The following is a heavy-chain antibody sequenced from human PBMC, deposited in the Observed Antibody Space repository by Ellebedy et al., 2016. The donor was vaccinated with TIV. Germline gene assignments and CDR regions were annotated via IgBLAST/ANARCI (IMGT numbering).Heavy chain of an antibody. CDR3: AKGCGGSCYWEAY. CDR1: GFTLSTYA. J-gene: IGHJ4*02. CDR2: ISGGGNT. D-gene: IGHD2-15*01. Sequence: LSLTCAASGFTLSTYAMTWVRQAPGKGLEWVSSISGGGNTYYADSVKGRFTISRDNSKNTLYLQINSLRAEDTAVYYCAKGCGGSCYWEAYWGQGTLVTVSS. V-gene: IGHV3-23*01.